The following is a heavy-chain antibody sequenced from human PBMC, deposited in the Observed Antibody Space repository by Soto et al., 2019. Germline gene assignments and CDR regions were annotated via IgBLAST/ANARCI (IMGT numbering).Heavy chain of an antibody. CDR3: ARGPSGDKVDS. V-gene: IGHV4-30-4*01. J-gene: IGHJ4*02. CDR2: IYNGGNT. D-gene: IGHD7-27*01. Sequence: QVQLQESGPGLVKPSQTLSLTCTVSGGSISTVNYWWSWIRQSPDMGLEWIGHIYNGGNTYNNPSLESRDTTLVATSRNQRSLTLSPVSAADTAVYYCARGPSGDKVDSWGQGTLVTVSS. CDR1: GGSISTVNYW.